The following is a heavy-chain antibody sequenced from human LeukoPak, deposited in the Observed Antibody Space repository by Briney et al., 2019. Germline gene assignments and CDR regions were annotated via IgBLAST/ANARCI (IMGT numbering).Heavy chain of an antibody. CDR3: AGLCITMIGAYYYGMDV. Sequence: SQTLSLTCTVSGGSISSGSYYWSWIRQPAGKGLEWIGRIYTSGSTNYNPSLKSRVTISVDTSKNQFSLKLSSVTAADTAVYYCAGLCITMIGAYYYGMDVWGQGTTVTVSS. CDR1: GGSISSGSYY. D-gene: IGHD3-22*01. CDR2: IYTSGST. V-gene: IGHV4-61*02. J-gene: IGHJ6*02.